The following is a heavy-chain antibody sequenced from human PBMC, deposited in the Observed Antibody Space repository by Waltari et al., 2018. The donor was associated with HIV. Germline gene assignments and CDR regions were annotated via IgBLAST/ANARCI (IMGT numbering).Heavy chain of an antibody. CDR2: TYFAGTP. Sequence: QVQLLESGPGLVKPSGTLFLTCDVSGASISRDYWWTWVRQSPGKSLEWVGETYFAGTPNSNPSLNGRVTVSLDSSKNQFSLSLTSMTSADTASYFCAVGSRGSGWPYFDFWGQGILVTVSS. J-gene: IGHJ4*02. CDR3: AVGSRGSGWPYFDF. D-gene: IGHD6-19*01. CDR1: GASISRDYW. V-gene: IGHV4-4*02.